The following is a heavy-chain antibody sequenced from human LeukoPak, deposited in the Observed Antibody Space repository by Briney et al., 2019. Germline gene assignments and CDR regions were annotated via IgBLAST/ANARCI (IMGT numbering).Heavy chain of an antibody. Sequence: GASVKVSCKASGYPFTTYGFIWVRQAPGRGPEWLGWISANTGNRKAAQKFRDGLNMTTDAASQTAYMYLTSLTSDDTAMYFCARTVGNRADPWGQGSLVIVSP. CDR1: GYPFTTYG. V-gene: IGHV1-18*01. D-gene: IGHD1-14*01. CDR3: ARTVGNRADP. CDR2: ISANTGNR. J-gene: IGHJ5*02.